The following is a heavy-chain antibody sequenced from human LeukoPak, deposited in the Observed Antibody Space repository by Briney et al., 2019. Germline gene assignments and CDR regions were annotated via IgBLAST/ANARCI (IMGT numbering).Heavy chain of an antibody. V-gene: IGHV3-48*04. D-gene: IGHD6-19*01. CDR2: ISSSSSTI. CDR1: GFTFSSYS. CDR3: AREAMAPRPRRDGYDSGWPADY. Sequence: GGSLRLSCAASGFTFSSYSMNWVRQAPGKGLEWVSYISSSSSTIYYADSVKGRFTISRDNAKNSLYLQMNSLRAEDTAVYYCAREAMAPRPRRDGYDSGWPADYWGQGTLVTVSS. J-gene: IGHJ4*02.